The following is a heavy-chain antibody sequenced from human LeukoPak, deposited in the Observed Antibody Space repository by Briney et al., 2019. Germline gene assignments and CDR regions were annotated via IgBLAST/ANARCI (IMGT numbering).Heavy chain of an antibody. D-gene: IGHD1-26*01. CDR2: IIPIFGTA. J-gene: IGHJ3*02. CDR3: ARSPVGATARTVGAFDI. V-gene: IGHV1-69*01. CDR1: GGAFSSYA. Sequence: SVKVSCKASGGAFSSYAISWVRQAPGQGLEWMGGIIPIFGTANYAQKFQGRVTITADESKSTAYLELSSLRSEDTAVYYCARSPVGATARTVGAFDIWGPGTMVTVSS.